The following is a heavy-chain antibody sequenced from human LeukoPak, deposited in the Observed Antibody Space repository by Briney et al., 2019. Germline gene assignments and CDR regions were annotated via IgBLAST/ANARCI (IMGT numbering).Heavy chain of an antibody. CDR3: ARSLPESSSFSSLDY. Sequence: GASVKVSCKASGYTFTGYYMHWVRQAPGQGLEWMGWINPNSGGTNYAQKFQGRVTMTRDTSISTPYMELSRLRSDHTAVDYGARSLPESSSFSSLDYWGQGTLVTDSS. CDR2: INPNSGGT. D-gene: IGHD6-13*01. CDR1: GYTFTGYY. V-gene: IGHV1-2*02. J-gene: IGHJ4*02.